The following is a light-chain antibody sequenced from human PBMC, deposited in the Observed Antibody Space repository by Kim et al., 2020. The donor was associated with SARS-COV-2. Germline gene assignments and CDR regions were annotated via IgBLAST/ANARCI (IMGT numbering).Light chain of an antibody. CDR1: KLGDKY. Sequence: SYELTQPPSVSVSPGQTASITCSGDKLGDKYAYWYQQKPDQSPVLVIYQDDKRPSGIPERFSGSNSGNTATLTISGTQSADEADYYCQAWDSAVVFGGGT. V-gene: IGLV3-1*01. CDR2: QDD. J-gene: IGLJ2*01. CDR3: QAWDSAVV.